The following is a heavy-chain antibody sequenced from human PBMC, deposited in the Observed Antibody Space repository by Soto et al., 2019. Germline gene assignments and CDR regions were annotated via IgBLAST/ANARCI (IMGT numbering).Heavy chain of an antibody. Sequence: GGLGRPCSASGFSFGSYALSWVRQAPGKGLEWVSTISGSDGKTFYADSVKGRFSISRDTSQNNLYLQMNSLRADDTAIYYCASWSYLDYWGQGTRVTVSS. CDR1: GFSFGSYA. V-gene: IGHV3-23*01. J-gene: IGHJ4*02. CDR3: ASWSYLDY. D-gene: IGHD3-3*01. CDR2: ISGSDGKT.